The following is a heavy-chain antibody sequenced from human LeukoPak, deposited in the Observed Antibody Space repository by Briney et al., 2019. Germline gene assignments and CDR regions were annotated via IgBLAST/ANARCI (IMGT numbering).Heavy chain of an antibody. Sequence: SETLSLTCTVSGGSIISSDYHWGWVRQPPGKGLEWIGTISYSGNTDYNPSLRSRVTMSVDTSNNQFSLRLGSVTAADTAVYHCARHCCSGPAKRVFDIWGQGTMVTVSS. D-gene: IGHD2-15*01. CDR2: ISYSGNT. V-gene: IGHV4-39*01. CDR1: GGSIISSDYH. CDR3: ARHCCSGPAKRVFDI. J-gene: IGHJ3*02.